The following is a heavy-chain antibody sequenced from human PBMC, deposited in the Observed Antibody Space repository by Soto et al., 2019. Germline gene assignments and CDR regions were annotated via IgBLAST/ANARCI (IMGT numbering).Heavy chain of an antibody. D-gene: IGHD3-9*01. J-gene: IGHJ6*04. CDR1: GFTFTSYS. CDR2: ICSDRTDI. Sequence: PGGSLRLSCAASGFTFTSYSMNWVRQAPGKGLEWVSFICSDRTDIYYADSVKGRFTISRDNAKNTLYLQMSSLRAEDTAVYFCAKNPGSPFDLLAPYVMDVWGKGTTVTVHS. V-gene: IGHV3-21*05. CDR3: AKNPGSPFDLLAPYVMDV.